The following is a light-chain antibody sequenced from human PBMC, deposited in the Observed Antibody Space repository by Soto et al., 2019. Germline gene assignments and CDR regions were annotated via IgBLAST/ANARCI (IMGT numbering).Light chain of an antibody. Sequence: EIVLTQSPGTLSLSPGERATLSCRASQSISSSYLAWYQQKPGQAPRLLIYDASSRATGIPDRFSGSGSWTDFTLTIIRLEPEDFAVYYYHQYGSSSLTFGGATKVESK. CDR3: HQYGSSSLT. V-gene: IGKV3-20*01. CDR2: DAS. CDR1: QSISSSY. J-gene: IGKJ4*01.